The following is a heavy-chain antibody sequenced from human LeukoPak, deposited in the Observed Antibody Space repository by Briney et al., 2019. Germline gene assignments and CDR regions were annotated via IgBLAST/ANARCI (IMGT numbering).Heavy chain of an antibody. J-gene: IGHJ4*02. CDR2: IIPIFGTA. Sequence: ASVKVSCKASGGTFSSYAISWVRQAPGQGLEWMGGIIPIFGTANYAQKFQGRVTITADESTSTAYMELGSLRSEDTAVYYCAISGYENIINFDYWGQGTLVTVSS. CDR3: AISGYENIINFDY. V-gene: IGHV1-69*01. D-gene: IGHD5-12*01. CDR1: GGTFSSYA.